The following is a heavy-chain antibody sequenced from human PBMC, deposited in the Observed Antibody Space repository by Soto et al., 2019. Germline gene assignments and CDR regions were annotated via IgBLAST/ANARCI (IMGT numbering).Heavy chain of an antibody. D-gene: IGHD6-19*01. CDR3: ARVHSSGWNYYYYGMDV. CDR2: IYPGDSDT. Sequence: RGESLKISCKGSGYSFTSYWIGWVRQMPGKGLEWMGIIYPGDSDTRYSPSFQGQVTISADKSISTAYLQWSSLKASDTAMYYCARVHSSGWNYYYYGMDVWGQGTTVTVSS. J-gene: IGHJ6*02. V-gene: IGHV5-51*01. CDR1: GYSFTSYW.